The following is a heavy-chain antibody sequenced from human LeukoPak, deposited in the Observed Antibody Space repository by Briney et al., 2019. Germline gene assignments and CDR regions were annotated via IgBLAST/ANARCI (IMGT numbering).Heavy chain of an antibody. D-gene: IGHD2-2*01. J-gene: IGHJ4*02. V-gene: IGHV1-2*02. CDR3: ARGGVFCSITTCHEFDH. Sequence: ASVKVSCKTSGYTFTGSYLHWVRQVPGQGLEWMGWTNPSTGGTKSAQQFEGRVTMTRDTSNTTGYLELRSLRLDDTATYYCARGGVFCSITTCHEFDHWGQGTLVIVSS. CDR2: TNPSTGGT. CDR1: GYTFTGSY.